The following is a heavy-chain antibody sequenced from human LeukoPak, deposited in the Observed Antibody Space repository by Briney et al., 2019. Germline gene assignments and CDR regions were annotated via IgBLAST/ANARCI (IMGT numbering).Heavy chain of an antibody. CDR1: GFTFSSYS. CDR2: ISSSSSYI. J-gene: IGHJ4*02. Sequence: GGSLRLSCAASGFTFSSYSMNWVRQAPGKGLEWVSSISSSSSYIYYADSVKGRFTISRDNAKNSLYLQMSSLRAEDTAVYYCARDRLAAAGNFDYWGQGTLVTVSS. CDR3: ARDRLAAAGNFDY. V-gene: IGHV3-21*01. D-gene: IGHD6-13*01.